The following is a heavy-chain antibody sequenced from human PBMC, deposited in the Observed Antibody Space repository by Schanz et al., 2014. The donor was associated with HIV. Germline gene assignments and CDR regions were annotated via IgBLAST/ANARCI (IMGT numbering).Heavy chain of an antibody. CDR1: GYTFSNFG. V-gene: IGHV1-18*01. CDR2: ISTYNGNT. J-gene: IGHJ6*02. Sequence: QVQLVQSGAEVKKPGASVKVSCKASGYTFSNFGISWVRQAPGQGLEWLGWISTYNGNTNYAQNVQGRVTVTTDTSTSTAYMELRSLRSDDTAVYYCARGRYSSAVNGMDVWGQGTTVTVSS. CDR3: ARGRYSSAVNGMDV. D-gene: IGHD6-19*01.